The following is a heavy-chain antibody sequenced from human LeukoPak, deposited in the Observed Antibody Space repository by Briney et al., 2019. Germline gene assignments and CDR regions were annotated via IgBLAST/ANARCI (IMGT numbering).Heavy chain of an antibody. J-gene: IGHJ4*02. Sequence: GGSLRLSCAASGFTFSSYSMNWVRQAPGKGLEWVSSISSSSSYIYYADSVKGRFTISRDNAKNSLYLQMNSLRAVDTAVYYCARLAVAEDDYWGQGTLVTVSS. CDR3: ARLAVAEDDY. CDR1: GFTFSSYS. V-gene: IGHV3-21*01. D-gene: IGHD2-15*01. CDR2: ISSSSSYI.